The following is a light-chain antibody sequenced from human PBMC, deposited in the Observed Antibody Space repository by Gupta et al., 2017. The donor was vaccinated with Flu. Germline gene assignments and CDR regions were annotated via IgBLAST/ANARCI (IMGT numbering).Light chain of an antibody. V-gene: IGLV3-1*01. CDR1: KLGDKY. CDR2: QDS. J-gene: IGLJ2*01. CDR3: QAWDSSTGV. Sequence: SYELTQPPSVSVSPGQTASIPCSGDKLGDKYACWYQQKPGQSPVLVIYQDSKRPSGVPERFSGSSSGNTAALTISETQAMDKADYYCQAWDSSTGVFGGGTKLTVL.